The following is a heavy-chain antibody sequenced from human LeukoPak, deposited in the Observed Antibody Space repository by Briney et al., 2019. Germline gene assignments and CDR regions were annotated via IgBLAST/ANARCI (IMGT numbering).Heavy chain of an antibody. J-gene: IGHJ6*02. CDR2: IYHSGST. Sequence: SETLSLTCTVSGGSISSSNWWSWVRQPPGKGLEWIGEIYHSGSTNYNPSLKSRVTISVDKSKNQFSLKLSSVTAADTAVYYCASGKRFGNYYYGMDVWGQGTTVTVSS. D-gene: IGHD3-10*01. V-gene: IGHV4-4*02. CDR3: ASGKRFGNYYYGMDV. CDR1: GGSISSSNW.